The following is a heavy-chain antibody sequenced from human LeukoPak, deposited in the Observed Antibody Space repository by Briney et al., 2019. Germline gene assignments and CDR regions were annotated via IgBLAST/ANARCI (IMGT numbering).Heavy chain of an antibody. V-gene: IGHV4-39*01. Sequence: PSETLSLTCTVSGGSIRSSSFYWGWIRQPPGKGLQWIGGIYHSGSTYYNPSLKSQVTISVDTSKNQFSLKLRSLTAADTAVYYCARHEHSSGWSPPEYFDVWGRGALVTVSS. CDR2: IYHSGST. D-gene: IGHD6-13*01. CDR1: GGSIRSSSFY. J-gene: IGHJ2*01. CDR3: ARHEHSSGWSPPEYFDV.